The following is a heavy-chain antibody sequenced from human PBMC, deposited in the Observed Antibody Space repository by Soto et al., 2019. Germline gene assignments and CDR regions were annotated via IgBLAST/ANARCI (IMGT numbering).Heavy chain of an antibody. D-gene: IGHD3-10*01. CDR3: ARSRQVTMVRGPNYYYYGMDV. V-gene: IGHV1-69*01. CDR1: GGTFSSYA. Sequence: QVQLVQSGAEVKKPGSSVKVSCKASGGTFSSYAISWVRQAPGQGLEWMGGNIPIFGTANYAQKFQGRVTITADESTSTAYMELSSLRSEDTAVYYCARSRQVTMVRGPNYYYYGMDVWGQGTTVTVSS. CDR2: NIPIFGTA. J-gene: IGHJ6*02.